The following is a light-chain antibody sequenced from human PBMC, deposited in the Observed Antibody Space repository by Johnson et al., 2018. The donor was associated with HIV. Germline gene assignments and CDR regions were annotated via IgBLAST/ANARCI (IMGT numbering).Light chain of an antibody. CDR1: SSNIGNNY. CDR3: AAWDDSLNGSYV. V-gene: IGLV1-51*01. J-gene: IGLJ1*01. Sequence: QLVLTQPPSVSAAPGQKVTISCSGSSSNIGNNYVSWYQQLPGTAPKLLIYDNNKRPSGIPDRFSGSKSGTSASLAISGLQAEDEADYYCAAWDDSLNGSYVFGTVTKVTGL. CDR2: DNN.